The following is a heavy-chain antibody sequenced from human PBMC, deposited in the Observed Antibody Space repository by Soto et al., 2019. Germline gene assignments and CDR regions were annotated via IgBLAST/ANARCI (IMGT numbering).Heavy chain of an antibody. D-gene: IGHD1-1*01. V-gene: IGHV4-39*01. CDR1: GGSIRSTSYY. Sequence: SETLSLTCTVSGGSIRSTSYYWGWIRQPPGKGLEFIGNIYYSGSTYYNPSLKSRLSISVDTSKNQFSLNLSSVTAADTALFYCARVELGTATTVVDAFDIWGPGTMVTVSS. CDR2: IYYSGST. J-gene: IGHJ3*02. CDR3: ARVELGTATTVVDAFDI.